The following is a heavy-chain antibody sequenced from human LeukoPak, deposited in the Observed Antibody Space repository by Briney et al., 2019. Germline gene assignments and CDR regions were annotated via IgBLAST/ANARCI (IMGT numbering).Heavy chain of an antibody. CDR1: GFTFSSYA. CDR3: AKGRYCSGGSCYVSYYYYGMDV. CDR2: ISGSVGST. J-gene: IGHJ6*02. V-gene: IGHV3-23*01. Sequence: GGSLRLSCAASGFTFSSYAMSWVRQAPGKGLEWVSAISGSVGSTYYADSVKGRFTITRDNSKNSLYLQMNSLRAEDTAVYYCAKGRYCSGGSCYVSYYYYGMDVWGQGTTVTVSS. D-gene: IGHD2-15*01.